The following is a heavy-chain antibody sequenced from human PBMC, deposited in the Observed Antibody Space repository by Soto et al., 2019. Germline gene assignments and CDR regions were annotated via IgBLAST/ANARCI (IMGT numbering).Heavy chain of an antibody. CDR3: ARLWFGDSYYFDD. Sequence: SETLSLTCTVSGGSISSSSYYWGWIRQPPGKGLEWIGSIYYSGSTYYNPSLKSRVTISVDTSKNQFSLKLSSVTAADTAVYYCARLWFGDSYYFDDWGQGTLVTVSS. V-gene: IGHV4-39*01. CDR1: GGSISSSSYY. J-gene: IGHJ4*02. CDR2: IYYSGST. D-gene: IGHD3-10*01.